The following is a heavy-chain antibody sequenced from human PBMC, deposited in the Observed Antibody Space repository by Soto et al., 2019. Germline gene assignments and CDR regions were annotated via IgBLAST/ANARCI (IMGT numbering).Heavy chain of an antibody. V-gene: IGHV3-48*03. J-gene: IGHJ6*02. D-gene: IGHD6-6*01. CDR2: ISSSGSTI. Sequence: EVQLLESGGGLVQPGGSLRLSCAASGFTFSSYEMNWVRQAPGKGLEWVSYISSSGSTIYYADSVKGRFTISRDNAKNSLYLQMNSLRAEDTAVYYCARLLPQEYSSSYGMDVWGQGTTVTVSS. CDR3: ARLLPQEYSSSYGMDV. CDR1: GFTFSSYE.